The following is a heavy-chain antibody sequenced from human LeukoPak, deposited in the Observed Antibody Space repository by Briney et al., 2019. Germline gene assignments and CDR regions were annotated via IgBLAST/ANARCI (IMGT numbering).Heavy chain of an antibody. CDR2: IYPGDSDT. Sequence: PGESLEISCQGSGYLFTSYWIGGARQLPGKGLEWMGIIYPGDSDTRYSPSFQGQVTISADKSISTAYLQWSSLKASDTAMYYCARPDYYDSSGYSDYWGQGTLVTVSS. D-gene: IGHD3-22*01. J-gene: IGHJ4*02. CDR1: GYLFTSYW. V-gene: IGHV5-51*01. CDR3: ARPDYYDSSGYSDY.